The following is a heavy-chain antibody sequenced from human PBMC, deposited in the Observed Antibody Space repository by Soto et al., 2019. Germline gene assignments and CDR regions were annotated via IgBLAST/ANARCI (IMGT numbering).Heavy chain of an antibody. CDR1: SGSFSGYY. CDR2: INHSGSI. CDR3: ARGACGSRTNCYGGFDP. Sequence: PPETLSLTCAVYSGSFSGYYWSWVRQPPGKGLEWIGEINHSGSINYNPSLKSRVTISVDTSKNQFSLKLSSVTAADTAVYYCARGACGSRTNCYGGFDPWGQGTLVTVAS. V-gene: IGHV4-34*01. D-gene: IGHD2-2*01. J-gene: IGHJ5*02.